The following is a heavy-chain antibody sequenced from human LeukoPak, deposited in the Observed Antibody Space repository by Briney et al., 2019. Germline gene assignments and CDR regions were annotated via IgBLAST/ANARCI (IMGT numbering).Heavy chain of an antibody. CDR2: MSIDGNTK. D-gene: IGHD2-15*01. CDR1: GFIFTNYP. Sequence: GALRLSCAASGFIFTNYPIHWVRQTPDKGLECVAIMSIDGNTKYYADSVRGRFIVSRDNSRNTVYLQMNSLRAEDTAVYYCARDFSLRAFDIWGQGTMVTVSS. V-gene: IGHV3-30*07. J-gene: IGHJ3*02. CDR3: ARDFSLRAFDI.